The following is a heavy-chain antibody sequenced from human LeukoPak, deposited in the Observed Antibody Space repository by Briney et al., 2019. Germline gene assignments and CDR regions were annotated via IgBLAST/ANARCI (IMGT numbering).Heavy chain of an antibody. CDR3: ARTYYYGSGSYDAFDI. V-gene: IGHV3-30-3*01. J-gene: IGHJ3*02. Sequence: GGSLRLSCVASGFTFSSYAMHWVRQAPGKGLEWVAVISYDGSNKYYADSVKGRFTISRDNSKNTLYLQMNSLRAEDTAVYYCARTYYYGSGSYDAFDIWGQGTMVTVSS. CDR1: GFTFSSYA. CDR2: ISYDGSNK. D-gene: IGHD3-10*01.